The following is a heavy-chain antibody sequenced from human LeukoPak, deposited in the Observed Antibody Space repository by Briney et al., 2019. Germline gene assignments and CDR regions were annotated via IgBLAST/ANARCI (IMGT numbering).Heavy chain of an antibody. J-gene: IGHJ4*02. CDR1: GGSISSSSYY. D-gene: IGHD3-22*01. CDR2: IYYSGST. Sequence: SETLSLTCTVSGGSISSSSYYWGWIRQPPGKGLEWIGSIYYSGSTYYNPSLKSRVTISVDTSKNQFSLKLSSVTAADTAVYYCAREGYYYDSNGYSGFDYWGQGTLVTVSS. V-gene: IGHV4-39*07. CDR3: AREGYYYDSNGYSGFDY.